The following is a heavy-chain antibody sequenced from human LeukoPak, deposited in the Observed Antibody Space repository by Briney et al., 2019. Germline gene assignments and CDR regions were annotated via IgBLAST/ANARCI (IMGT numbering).Heavy chain of an antibody. Sequence: KPSQTLSLTCAVSGGSISSGGYSWSWIRQPPGKGLERIGYIYHSGSTYYNPSLKSRVTISVDRSKNQFSLKLSSVTAADTAVYYCAREDVDTAMVIDWGQGTLVTVSS. V-gene: IGHV4-30-2*01. CDR3: AREDVDTAMVID. D-gene: IGHD5-18*01. J-gene: IGHJ4*02. CDR1: GGSISSGGYS. CDR2: IYHSGST.